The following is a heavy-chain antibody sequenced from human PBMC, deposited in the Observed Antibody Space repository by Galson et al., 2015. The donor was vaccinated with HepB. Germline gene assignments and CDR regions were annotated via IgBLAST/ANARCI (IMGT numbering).Heavy chain of an antibody. Sequence: SVKDSCKASGGTFSSYAISWVRQAPGQGLEWMGGIIPIFGTANYAQKFQGRVTITADESTSTAYMELSSLRSEDTAVYYCVSGGCTNCYAWYWFDPWGQGALVTVSS. CDR2: IIPIFGTA. J-gene: IGHJ5*02. CDR3: VSGGCTNCYAWYWFDP. V-gene: IGHV1-69*13. CDR1: GGTFSSYA. D-gene: IGHD2-2*01.